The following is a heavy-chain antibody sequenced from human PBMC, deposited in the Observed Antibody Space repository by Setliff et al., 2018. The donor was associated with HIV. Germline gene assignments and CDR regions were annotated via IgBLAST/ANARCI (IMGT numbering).Heavy chain of an antibody. CDR2: INPSSGST. J-gene: IGHJ5*01. Sequence: VKVSCKASGYTFTSYYMHWVRQAPGQGLEWMGIINPSSGSTTYAQKFQGRVTMTRDTSTSTVYMELSSLRSEDTAVYYCSGGYGSGSFSHTWGHGTLVTVSS. CDR1: GYTFTSYY. V-gene: IGHV1-46*01. CDR3: SGGYGSGSFSHT. D-gene: IGHD3-10*01.